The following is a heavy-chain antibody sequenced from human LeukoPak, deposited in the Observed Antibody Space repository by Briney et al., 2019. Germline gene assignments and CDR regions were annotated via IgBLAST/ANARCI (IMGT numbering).Heavy chain of an antibody. J-gene: IGHJ3*02. CDR3: ARHTQITILWVFDI. V-gene: IGHV4-39*01. CDR2: IYYSGST. CDR1: GGSICSSSYY. D-gene: IGHD3-3*01. Sequence: SETLSLTCTVSGGSICSSSYYWGWIRQPPGKGLEWIGSIYYSGSTYYNPSLKSRITISVDTSKNQFSLKLSSVTAADTAVYYCARHTQITILWVFDIWGQGTMVTVSS.